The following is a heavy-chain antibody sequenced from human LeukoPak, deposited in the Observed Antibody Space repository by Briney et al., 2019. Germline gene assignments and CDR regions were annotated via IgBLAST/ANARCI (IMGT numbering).Heavy chain of an antibody. Sequence: GGSLRLSCAASGFTFGSYSMNWVRQAPGKGLEWVSSISSSSSYIYYADSVKGRFTISRDNAKNSLYLQMNSLRAEDTAVYYCARDLRIAVAGSDYWGQGTLVTVSS. D-gene: IGHD6-19*01. CDR1: GFTFGSYS. CDR3: ARDLRIAVAGSDY. V-gene: IGHV3-21*01. CDR2: ISSSSSYI. J-gene: IGHJ4*02.